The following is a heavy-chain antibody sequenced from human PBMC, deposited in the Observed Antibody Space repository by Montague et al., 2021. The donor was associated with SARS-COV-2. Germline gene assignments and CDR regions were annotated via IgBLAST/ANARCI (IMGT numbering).Heavy chain of an antibody. D-gene: IGHD4-23*01. V-gene: IGHV4-39*01. J-gene: IGHJ2*01. Sequence: ETLSLTCTVSGGSISSNLFYWGWIRQTPGKALEWIGDISYTGSTYYNPSLKSRVTVAVDTSTNQFSLRLSSLTAADTAMYYCARHVDPCGGNCRIWYFDLWDRGSLVTVSS. CDR1: GGSISSNLFY. CDR2: ISYTGST. CDR3: ARHVDPCGGNCRIWYFDL.